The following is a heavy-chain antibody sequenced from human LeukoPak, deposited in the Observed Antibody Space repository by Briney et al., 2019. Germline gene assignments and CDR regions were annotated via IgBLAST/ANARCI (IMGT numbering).Heavy chain of an antibody. CDR2: IYHSGST. D-gene: IGHD3-22*01. V-gene: IGHV4-30-2*01. J-gene: IGHJ4*02. CDR3: ARADSSGTRFDC. CDR1: GGSISSGGYS. Sequence: SETLSLTCAVSGGSISSGGYSWSWIRQPPGKGLEWIGYIYHSGSTYYNPSLKSRVTISVDTSKNQFSLKLSSVTAADTAVYYCARADSSGTRFDCWGQGTLVTVSS.